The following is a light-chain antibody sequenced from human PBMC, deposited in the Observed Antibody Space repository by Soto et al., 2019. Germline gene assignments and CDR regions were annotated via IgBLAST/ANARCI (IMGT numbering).Light chain of an antibody. CDR2: KAS. CDR1: QSISSL. CDR3: QQYNDYPLT. J-gene: IGKJ5*01. V-gene: IGKV1-5*03. Sequence: DIQMTQSPSTLSAFVGDRATITCRASQSISSLLAWYQQKPGRAPTLLIYKASTLEGGVPSRFSGSTSGTEFTLTISSLQPDDFATYYCQQYNDYPLTFGQGTRLEIK.